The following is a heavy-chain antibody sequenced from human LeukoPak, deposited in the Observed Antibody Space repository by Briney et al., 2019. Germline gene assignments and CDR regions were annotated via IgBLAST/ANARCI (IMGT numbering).Heavy chain of an antibody. V-gene: IGHV4-38-2*02. Sequence: SETLSLTCSVSGYAISSGYFWGWIRQPPGKGLEWIGTIYHSGSTYYNPSLKSRVTISVDTSKNQFSLKLSSVTAADTAVYYCATTTIRLGYWGQGTLVTVSS. D-gene: IGHD1-26*01. J-gene: IGHJ4*02. CDR3: ATTTIRLGY. CDR1: GYAISSGYF. CDR2: IYHSGST.